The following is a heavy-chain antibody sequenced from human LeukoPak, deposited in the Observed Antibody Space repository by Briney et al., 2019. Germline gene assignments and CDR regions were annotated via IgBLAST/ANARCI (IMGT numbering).Heavy chain of an antibody. CDR2: ISSSSSYI. D-gene: IGHD1-26*01. Sequence: TGGSLRLSCAASGFTFSSYSMNWVRQAPGKGLEWVSSISSSSSYIYYADSVKGRFTISRDNAKNSLYLQMNSLRAEDTAVYYCARDWTSGSYLSPFIHWGQGTLVTVSS. CDR3: ARDWTSGSYLSPFIH. V-gene: IGHV3-21*01. CDR1: GFTFSSYS. J-gene: IGHJ4*02.